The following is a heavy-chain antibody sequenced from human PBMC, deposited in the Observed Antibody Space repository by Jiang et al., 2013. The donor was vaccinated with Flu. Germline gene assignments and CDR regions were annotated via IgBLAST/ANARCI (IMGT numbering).Heavy chain of an antibody. CDR3: ARNVMTTVTQFFDY. Sequence: PGLVKPSETLSLTCSVFGDSINSNNYYWGWIRQAPGQGLEWVGSIYFSGTTYQNPSLKSRVTMSLGTSKNQFSLKLRSVTAADTAVYFCARNVMTTVTQFFDYWGQGTLITVSS. V-gene: IGHV4-39*07. J-gene: IGHJ4*02. CDR1: GDSINSNNYY. D-gene: IGHD4-17*01. CDR2: IYFSGTT.